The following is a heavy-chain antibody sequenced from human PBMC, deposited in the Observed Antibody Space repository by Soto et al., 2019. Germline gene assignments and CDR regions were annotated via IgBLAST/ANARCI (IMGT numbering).Heavy chain of an antibody. V-gene: IGHV1-2*04. CDR3: ARGHSTDCSNGVCTFFYNHEMDV. Sequence: RASVKVSCKASGYSFTDYHIHWVRQAPGQGLEWLGRINPKTGGTITAQKFQGWVTMTRDRYISTVYMEVNRLRSDDTAVYFCARGHSTDCSNGVCTFFYNHEMDVWGQGTTVTVSS. CDR1: GYSFTDYH. J-gene: IGHJ6*02. D-gene: IGHD2-8*01. CDR2: INPKTGGT.